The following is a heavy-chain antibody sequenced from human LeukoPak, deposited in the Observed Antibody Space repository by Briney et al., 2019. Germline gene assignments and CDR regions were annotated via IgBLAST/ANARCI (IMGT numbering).Heavy chain of an antibody. CDR2: ISAYNGNT. J-gene: IGHJ4*02. V-gene: IGHV1-18*01. D-gene: IGHD5-18*01. CDR1: GYTFTSYG. Sequence: ASVKVSCKASGYTFTSYGISWVRQAPGQGLEWMGWISAYNGNTNYAQKLQGRVTMTTDTSTSTAYMELRSLRSDDTAVYYCAREWIQLWLGRGRGYYFDYWGQGTLVTVSS. CDR3: AREWIQLWLGRGRGYYFDY.